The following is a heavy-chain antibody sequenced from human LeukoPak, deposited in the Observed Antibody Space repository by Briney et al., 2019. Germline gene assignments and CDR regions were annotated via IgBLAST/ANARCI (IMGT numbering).Heavy chain of an antibody. D-gene: IGHD2-2*01. CDR3: ARHGIRVVPASMFDF. CDR2: IYGSGRS. CDR1: GGSISSYY. V-gene: IGHV4-59*08. Sequence: PSETLSLTCTVSGGSISSYYWTWIRQPPGKALEWIGYIYGSGRSNYNPSLKSRVTMSVDTSKNQFSLKLSSVTAADTAVCFCARHGIRVVPASMFDFWGQGILVTVSS. J-gene: IGHJ4*02.